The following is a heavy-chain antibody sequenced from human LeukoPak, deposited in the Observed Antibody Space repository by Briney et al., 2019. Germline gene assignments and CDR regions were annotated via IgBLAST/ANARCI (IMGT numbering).Heavy chain of an antibody. V-gene: IGHV1-2*02. J-gene: IGHJ4*02. CDR2: INPKSGGT. CDR1: GYTFTGYC. D-gene: IGHD6-19*01. CDR3: ARDLGISGWYAPPLGYFDY. Sequence: ASVKISCKASGYTFTGYCMHWVRQAPGQGLEWMGWINPKSGGTNYGQKFQGRVTMTRDTSISTTYMELSRLRSDGTAVYYCARDLGISGWYAPPLGYFDYWGQGTLVTVSS.